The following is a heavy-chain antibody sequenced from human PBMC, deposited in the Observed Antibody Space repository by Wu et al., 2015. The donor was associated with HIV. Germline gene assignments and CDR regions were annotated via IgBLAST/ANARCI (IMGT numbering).Heavy chain of an antibody. Sequence: QVQLVQSGAEVKKPGASVKVSCKASGYTFTSYGISWVRQAPGQGLEWMGWISAYNGNTNYAQKLQGRVTMTTDTSTSTAYMELRSLRSDDTAVYYCARAPGRITIFGVVTEGYFDFWGQGTLVTVSS. CDR1: GYTFTSYG. D-gene: IGHD3-3*01. J-gene: IGHJ4*02. CDR2: ISAYNGNT. V-gene: IGHV1-18*01. CDR3: ARAPGRITIFGVVTEGYFDF.